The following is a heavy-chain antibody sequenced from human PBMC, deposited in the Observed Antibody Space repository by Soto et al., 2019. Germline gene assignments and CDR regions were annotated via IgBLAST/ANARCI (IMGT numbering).Heavy chain of an antibody. D-gene: IGHD3-22*01. Sequence: QVQVVQSGAEVKKPGSSVKVSCRVSGGTFDMYALTWVRQAPGLGLEWMGTIIPTLSILKYAKKFQGRVTITAGGSTSTIYLELSRLRSDDTALYYCAIGPYTMTGSYFDFWGQGTLVTVSA. CDR1: GGTFDMYA. CDR2: IIPTLSIL. V-gene: IGHV1-69*18. J-gene: IGHJ4*02. CDR3: AIGPYTMTGSYFDF.